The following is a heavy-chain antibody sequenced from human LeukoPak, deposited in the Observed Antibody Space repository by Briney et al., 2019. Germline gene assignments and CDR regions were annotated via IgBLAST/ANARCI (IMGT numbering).Heavy chain of an antibody. Sequence: PGRSLRLSCAASGFTFSSYAMHWVRQAPGKGLEWVAVISYDGSNKYYADSVKGRFTISRDNAKNSLYLQMNSLRAEDTAVYYCARDESTTGTTWGQGTMVTVSS. CDR1: GFTFSSYA. D-gene: IGHD1-1*01. CDR3: ARDESTTGTT. J-gene: IGHJ3*01. CDR2: ISYDGSNK. V-gene: IGHV3-30-3*01.